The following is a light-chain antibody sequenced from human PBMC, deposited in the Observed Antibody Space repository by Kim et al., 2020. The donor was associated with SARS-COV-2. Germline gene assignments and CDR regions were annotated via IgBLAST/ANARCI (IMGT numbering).Light chain of an antibody. J-gene: IGLJ3*02. V-gene: IGLV1-51*01. CDR2: DNN. CDR1: SSNVEDHS. CDR3: GTWDKSLNAWV. Sequence: QSGLTQPPSVSAAPGQKVTISCSGSSSNVEDHSVSWHQQFPGAAPKVVIYDNNKRPSGIPDRFSGSKSGSSATLGITGLETGDEAHYYCGTWDKSLNAWVFGGGTQLTVL.